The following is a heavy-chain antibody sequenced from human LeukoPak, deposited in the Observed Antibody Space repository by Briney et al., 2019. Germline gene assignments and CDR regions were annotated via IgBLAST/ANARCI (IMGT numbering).Heavy chain of an antibody. Sequence: PPETLSLTRTLSRASVTSSYWSCIPQPPGKGVEWIAYTYTSGSTNYNPSLKRRVTISVDMSENKLSLKLSSVTAADTAVYYCARGKRFFDYWGEGSLVTVSS. CDR1: RASVTSSY. CDR3: ARGKRFFDY. J-gene: IGHJ4*02. V-gene: IGHV4-4*09. CDR2: TYTSGST.